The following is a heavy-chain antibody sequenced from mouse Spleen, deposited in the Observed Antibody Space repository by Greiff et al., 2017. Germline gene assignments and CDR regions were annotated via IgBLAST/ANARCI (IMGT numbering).Heavy chain of an antibody. J-gene: IGHJ2*01. CDR3: ARNYYGSSRDYFDY. CDR2: IDPSDSET. V-gene: IGHV1-52*01. Sequence: QVQLQQPGAELVRPGSSVKLSCKASGYTFTSYWMHWVKQRPIQGLEWIGNIDPSDSETHYNQKFKDKATLTVDKSSSTAYMQLSSLTSEDSAVYYCARNYYGSSRDYFDYWGQGTTLTVSS. CDR1: GYTFTSYW. D-gene: IGHD1-1*01.